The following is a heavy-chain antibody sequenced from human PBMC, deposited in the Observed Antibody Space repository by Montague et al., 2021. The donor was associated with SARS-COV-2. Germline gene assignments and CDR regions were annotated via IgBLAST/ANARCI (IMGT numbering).Heavy chain of an antibody. Sequence: SETLSLTCTVSGGSISSSTYYWGWIRQPPGKGLEWIASIYYSGSTYFNPSLKSRVAISIDTSKNQFSLKLSSVTAADTAVYYCARDPYLGIKQWGRGYYYGMDVWGQGTTVTVSS. D-gene: IGHD5-18*01. V-gene: IGHV4-39*07. J-gene: IGHJ6*02. CDR2: IYYSGST. CDR1: GGSISSSTYY. CDR3: ARDPYLGIKQWGRGYYYGMDV.